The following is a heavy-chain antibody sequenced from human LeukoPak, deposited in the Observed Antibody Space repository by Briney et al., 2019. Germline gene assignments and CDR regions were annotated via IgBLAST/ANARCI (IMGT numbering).Heavy chain of an antibody. J-gene: IGHJ4*02. CDR3: ARRKSVYYFDY. CDR2: ISSSSSYI. V-gene: IGHV3-21*01. Sequence: PGGSLRLSCAASGFTVSSNYMNWVRQAPGKGLEWVSSISSSSSYIYYADSVKGRFTISRDNAKNSLYLQMNSLRAEDTAVYYCARRKSVYYFDYWGQGTLVTVSS. CDR1: GFTVSSNY. D-gene: IGHD2-8*01.